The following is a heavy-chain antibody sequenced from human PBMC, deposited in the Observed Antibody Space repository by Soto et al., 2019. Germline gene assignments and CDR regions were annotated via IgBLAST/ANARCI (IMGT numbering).Heavy chain of an antibody. D-gene: IGHD2-21*02. Sequence: GGSLRLSCAASGFTFSSYAMHWVRQAPGKGLEWVAVISYDGSNKYYADSVKGRFTISRDNSKNTLYLQMNSLRAEDTAVYYCARVPNTSYPRHKTWVTGYYGMDVWGQGTTVTVSS. J-gene: IGHJ6*02. V-gene: IGHV3-30-3*01. CDR3: ARVPNTSYPRHKTWVTGYYGMDV. CDR1: GFTFSSYA. CDR2: ISYDGSNK.